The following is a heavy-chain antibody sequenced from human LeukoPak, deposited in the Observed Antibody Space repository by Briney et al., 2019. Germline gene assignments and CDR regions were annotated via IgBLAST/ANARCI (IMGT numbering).Heavy chain of an antibody. CDR2: IYSGGST. J-gene: IGHJ4*02. Sequence: GGSLRLSCAASGFSVSGNYMSWVRQAPGKGLEWVSVIYSGGSTGYADSVKGRFTISRDNSENTLYLQMNSLRAEDTAVYYCASSSGSWGFDYWGQGTLVTVSS. D-gene: IGHD1-26*01. V-gene: IGHV3-53*01. CDR3: ASSSGSWGFDY. CDR1: GFSVSGNY.